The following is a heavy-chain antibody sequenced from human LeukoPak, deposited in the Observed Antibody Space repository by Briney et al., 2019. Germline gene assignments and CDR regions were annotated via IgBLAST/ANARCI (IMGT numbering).Heavy chain of an antibody. J-gene: IGHJ4*01. D-gene: IGHD3-9*01. Sequence: GASVKVSCKASGYTFTGYYMHWVRQAPGQGLEWMGWINPNSGGTNYAQKFQGRVAMTRDTSISTAYKELSRLRSDDTAVYYCGSNHYDIFAGYDLWGQGTLVTVSS. CDR3: GSNHYDIFAGYDL. CDR2: INPNSGGT. V-gene: IGHV1-2*02. CDR1: GYTFTGYY.